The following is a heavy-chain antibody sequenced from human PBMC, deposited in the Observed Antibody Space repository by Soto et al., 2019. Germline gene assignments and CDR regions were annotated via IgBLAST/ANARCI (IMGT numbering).Heavy chain of an antibody. D-gene: IGHD1-20*01. Sequence: PGGSLRLSCAASGFNFNTFAMSWIRQAPGKGLEWVSHISSSGGSRDYADSVRGRFTVSRDNSRGTLYVQMNSLRVEDTAVYYCVRRSITATTKWGAFDVWGQGTVVTVSS. CDR2: ISSSGGSR. V-gene: IGHV3-23*01. J-gene: IGHJ3*01. CDR3: VRRSITATTKWGAFDV. CDR1: GFNFNTFA.